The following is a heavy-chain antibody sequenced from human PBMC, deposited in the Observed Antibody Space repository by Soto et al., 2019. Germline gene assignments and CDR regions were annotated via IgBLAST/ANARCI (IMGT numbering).Heavy chain of an antibody. V-gene: IGHV3-33*01. Sequence: GGSLRLSCAASGFTFRSYGIHWVRQAPGKGLEWVALIWFDGSKKYYVDSVKGRFAVSRDNSKNTLYLQMNSLRVEDTAVYYCARDRLVPYGYGMDVSGQATTVTVSS. D-gene: IGHD2-2*01. CDR2: IWFDGSKK. CDR3: ARDRLVPYGYGMDV. J-gene: IGHJ6*02. CDR1: GFTFRSYG.